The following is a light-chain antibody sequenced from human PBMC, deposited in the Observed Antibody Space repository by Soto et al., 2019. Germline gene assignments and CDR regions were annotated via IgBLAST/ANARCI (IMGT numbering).Light chain of an antibody. Sequence: EVVLTQSPATLSLSPGEKATLSCRASQDINTYLGWYQQKPGQPPRLLIYDASNRASGLPARFSGSGSGTDFTLTINSLEPEDFAIYYCQHRYNWPLTFGAGTKVEIK. CDR3: QHRYNWPLT. V-gene: IGKV3-11*01. CDR2: DAS. J-gene: IGKJ4*01. CDR1: QDINTY.